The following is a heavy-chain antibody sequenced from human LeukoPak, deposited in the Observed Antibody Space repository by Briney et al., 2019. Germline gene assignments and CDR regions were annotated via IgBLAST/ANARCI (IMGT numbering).Heavy chain of an antibody. V-gene: IGHV3-33*01. D-gene: IGHD6-19*01. CDR2: IWYDGSNK. CDR1: GFTFSSYG. CDR3: ARDMVGLAVAEVAFDI. Sequence: PGGSLRLSCAASGFTFSSYGMHWVRQAPGKGLEWVAVIWYDGSNKYYADSVKGRFTISRDNSKNTLYLQMKSLRAEDTAVYYCARDMVGLAVAEVAFDIWGQGTMVTVSS. J-gene: IGHJ3*02.